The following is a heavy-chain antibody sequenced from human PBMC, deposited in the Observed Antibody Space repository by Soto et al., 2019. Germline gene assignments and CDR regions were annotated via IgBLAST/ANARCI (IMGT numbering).Heavy chain of an antibody. CDR3: ARQGYDILTGYQEDYYYYGMDV. V-gene: IGHV5-51*01. CDR1: GYSFTSYW. CDR2: IYPGDSDT. J-gene: IGHJ6*02. Sequence: PGESLKISCKGSGYSFTSYWIGWVRQMPGKGLEWMGIIYPGDSDTRYSPSFQGQVTISADKSISTAYLQWSSLKASDTAMYYCARQGYDILTGYQEDYYYYGMDVWGQGTTVTVSS. D-gene: IGHD3-9*01.